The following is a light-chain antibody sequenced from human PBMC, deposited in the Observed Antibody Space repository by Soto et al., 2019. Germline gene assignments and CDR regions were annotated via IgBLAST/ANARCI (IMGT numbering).Light chain of an antibody. J-gene: IGKJ5*01. Sequence: EIVLTQSPGTLSLSPGERATLSCRASQSVSSDLAWYQQKPGQAPRLLIYGASTRANGIPARFSGSGSGTEFTLTISSLQSEDFAFYYCQQYNNWPPITFGQGTRLEIK. CDR3: QQYNNWPPIT. CDR2: GAS. V-gene: IGKV3-15*01. CDR1: QSVSSD.